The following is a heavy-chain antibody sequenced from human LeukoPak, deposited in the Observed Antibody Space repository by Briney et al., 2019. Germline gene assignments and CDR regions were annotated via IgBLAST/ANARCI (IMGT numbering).Heavy chain of an antibody. CDR2: IYYSGST. Sequence: SETLSLTCTVSGGSISSDDYYWSWIRQHPGKGLEWIGYIYYSGSTYYNPSLKSRVTISVDTSKNQFSLKLSSVTAADTAVYYCARDLLNEGNHLDYWGQGTLVTVSS. CDR1: GGSISSDDYY. V-gene: IGHV4-30-4*01. D-gene: IGHD4-23*01. CDR3: ARDLLNEGNHLDY. J-gene: IGHJ4*02.